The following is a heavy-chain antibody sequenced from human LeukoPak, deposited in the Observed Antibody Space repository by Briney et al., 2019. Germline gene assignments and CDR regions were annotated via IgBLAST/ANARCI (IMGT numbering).Heavy chain of an antibody. CDR1: GFTFSSYW. CDR2: INSDGSST. D-gene: IGHD4-17*01. J-gene: IGHJ4*02. CDR3: AREAYDYGDYFPDY. Sequence: PGGSLRLSCAASGFTFSSYWMHWVRQAPGKGLVWVSRINSDGSSTSYADSVKGRFTISRENAKNTLYLQMNSLRAEDTAVYYCAREAYDYGDYFPDYWGQGTLVTVSS. V-gene: IGHV3-74*01.